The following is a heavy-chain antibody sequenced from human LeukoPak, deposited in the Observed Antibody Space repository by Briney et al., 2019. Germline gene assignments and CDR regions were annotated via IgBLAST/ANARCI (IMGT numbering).Heavy chain of an antibody. J-gene: IGHJ3*02. CDR2: ISAYNGNT. CDR1: GYTFTSYG. CDR3: ARSAHDYGDYVSRGAFDI. Sequence: ASVKVSCKASGYTFTSYGISWVRQAPGQGLEWMGWISAYNGNTNYAQKLQGRVTMTTDTSTSTAYMELRSLRSDDTAVHYCARSAHDYGDYVSRGAFDIWGQGTMVTVSS. V-gene: IGHV1-18*01. D-gene: IGHD4-17*01.